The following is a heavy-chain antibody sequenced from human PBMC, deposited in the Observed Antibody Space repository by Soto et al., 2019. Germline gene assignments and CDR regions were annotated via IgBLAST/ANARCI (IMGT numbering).Heavy chain of an antibody. CDR2: ISYDGSNK. J-gene: IGHJ6*02. Sequence: GGSLRLSCAASGFTFSSYGMHWVRQAPGKGLEWVAVISYDGSNKYYADSVKGRFTISRDNSKNTLYLQMNSLRAEDTAVYYCAKELGYCSGGSCYSYYYYYGMDVWGQGTTVTVSS. CDR3: AKELGYCSGGSCYSYYYYYGMDV. V-gene: IGHV3-30*18. CDR1: GFTFSSYG. D-gene: IGHD2-15*01.